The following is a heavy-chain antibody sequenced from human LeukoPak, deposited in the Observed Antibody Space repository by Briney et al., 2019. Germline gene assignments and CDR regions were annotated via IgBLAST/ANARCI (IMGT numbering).Heavy chain of an antibody. V-gene: IGHV1-46*01. CDR3: AREGDTVMARRYFDY. CDR1: GYTFTSYY. D-gene: IGHD5-18*01. J-gene: IGHJ4*02. CDR2: INPSGGST. Sequence: AAVKVSCTASGYTFTSYYMHWVRQAPGQGIEWMGVINPSGGSTSYAQKFEGRVTMTRDTSTTTVYMELSSLRSEDTAVYYCAREGDTVMARRYFDYWGQGTLVTVSS.